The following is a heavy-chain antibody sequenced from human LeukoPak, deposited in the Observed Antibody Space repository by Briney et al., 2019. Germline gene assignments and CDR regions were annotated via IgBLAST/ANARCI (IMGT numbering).Heavy chain of an antibody. V-gene: IGHV1-8*01. Sequence: ASVKVSCKPSGYTFTSYDINWVRQATGQGLEWMGWMNTNSGNTGYAQKFQGRVTMTRNTSISTAYMELSSLRSEDTAVYYCARLTTVTTWGYYYYGMDGWGQGTTVTVS. J-gene: IGHJ6*02. D-gene: IGHD4-17*01. CDR2: MNTNSGNT. CDR1: GYTFTSYD. CDR3: ARLTTVTTWGYYYYGMDG.